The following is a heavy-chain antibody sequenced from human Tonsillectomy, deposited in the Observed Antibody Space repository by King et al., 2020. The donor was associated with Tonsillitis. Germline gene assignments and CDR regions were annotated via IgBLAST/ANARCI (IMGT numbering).Heavy chain of an antibody. Sequence: ITLKESGPTLVKPTQTLTLTCTFSGFSLSTYGVGVGGIRQAPGKALEWLALIYWDDDKRYNSSLQSRLTITKDTSKNQVVLTMTNMDPVDTATYYCAHRYKRSDGRWFDPWGQGTLVTVSS. V-gene: IGHV2-5*02. CDR1: GFSLSTYGVG. CDR3: AHRYKRSDGRWFDP. D-gene: IGHD1-14*01. CDR2: IYWDDDK. J-gene: IGHJ5*02.